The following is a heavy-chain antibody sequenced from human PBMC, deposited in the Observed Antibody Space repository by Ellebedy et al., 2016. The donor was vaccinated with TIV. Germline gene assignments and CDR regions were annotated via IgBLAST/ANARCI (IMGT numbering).Heavy chain of an antibody. V-gene: IGHV3-11*06. J-gene: IGHJ4*02. CDR2: ISSSSSYT. D-gene: IGHD2-15*01. CDR1: GFTFSDYY. CDR3: ARGSYWGYCSGGSCSLRYDY. Sequence: GESLKISCAASGFTFSDYYMSWIRQAPGKGLEWVSYISSSSSYTNYADSVKGRFTISRDNAKNSLYLQMNSLRAEDTAVYYCARGSYWGYCSGGSCSLRYDYWGQGTLVTVSS.